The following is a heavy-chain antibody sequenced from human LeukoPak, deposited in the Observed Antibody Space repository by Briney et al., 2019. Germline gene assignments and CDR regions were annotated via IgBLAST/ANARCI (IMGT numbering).Heavy chain of an antibody. CDR1: GGSFSGYY. D-gene: IGHD3-22*01. V-gene: IGHV4-34*01. J-gene: IGHJ6*02. CDR2: INHSGST. CDR3: ARRGYDSSGYYYDYYYGMDV. Sequence: SETLSLACAVYGGSFSGYYWSWIRQPPGKGPEWIGEINHSGSTNYNPSLKSRVTISVDTSKNQFSLKLSSVTAADTAVYYCARRGYDSSGYYYDYYYGMDVWGQGTTVTVSS.